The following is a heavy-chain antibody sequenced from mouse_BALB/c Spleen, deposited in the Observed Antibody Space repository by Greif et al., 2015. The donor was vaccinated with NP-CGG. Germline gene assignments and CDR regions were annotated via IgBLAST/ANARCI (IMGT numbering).Heavy chain of an antibody. Sequence: EVKLMESGGGLVKPGGSLKLSCAASGFTFSDYYMYWVRQTPEKRLEWVATISDGGSYTYYPDSVKGRFTISRDNAKNNLYLQMSSLKSEDTAMYYCAREGGNYAWFAYWGQGTLVTVSA. CDR3: AREGGNYAWFAY. V-gene: IGHV5-4*02. D-gene: IGHD2-1*01. CDR2: ISDGGSYT. J-gene: IGHJ3*01. CDR1: GFTFSDYY.